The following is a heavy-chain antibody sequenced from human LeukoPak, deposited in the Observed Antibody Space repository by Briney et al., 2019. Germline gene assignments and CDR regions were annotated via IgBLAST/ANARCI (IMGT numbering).Heavy chain of an antibody. J-gene: IGHJ4*02. CDR3: ARAEGYGSGPREFDY. CDR1: GYTFTSYY. CDR2: INPSGGST. V-gene: IGHV1-46*01. D-gene: IGHD3-10*01. Sequence: ASVKVSCKASGYTFTSYYMHWVRQAPGQGLEWMGIINPSGGSTSYAQKFQGRVTMTRDMSTSTVYMELSSLRSEDTAVYYCARAEGYGSGPREFDYWGQGTLVTVFS.